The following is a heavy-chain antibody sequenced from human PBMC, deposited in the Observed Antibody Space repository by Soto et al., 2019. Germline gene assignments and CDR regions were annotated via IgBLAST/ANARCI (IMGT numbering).Heavy chain of an antibody. CDR2: ISSSSSYI. J-gene: IGHJ3*02. CDR3: ERTKGDFDAFDI. D-gene: IGHD2-8*01. Sequence: GGSLRLSCAASGFTFSSYSMNWVRQAPGKGLEWVSSISSSSSYIYYADSVKGRFTISRDNAKNSLYLQMNSLRAEDTAVYYCERTKGDFDAFDIWGQGTMVTVSS. V-gene: IGHV3-21*01. CDR1: GFTFSSYS.